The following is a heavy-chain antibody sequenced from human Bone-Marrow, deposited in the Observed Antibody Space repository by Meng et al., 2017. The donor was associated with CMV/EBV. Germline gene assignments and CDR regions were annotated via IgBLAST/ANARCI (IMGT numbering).Heavy chain of an antibody. Sequence: GGSLRLSCAASGFAVNSYYMSWVRQAPGKGLEWVSVIYSSGSTYFADSVKGRFTVSRDNAKNSLYLQMNSLRAEDTAVYYCARVGGFTIFGVVVPDSDYGMDVWGQGTTVTVSS. CDR1: GFAVNSYY. CDR3: ARVGGFTIFGVVVPDSDYGMDV. CDR2: IYSSGST. V-gene: IGHV3-53*01. J-gene: IGHJ6*02. D-gene: IGHD3-3*01.